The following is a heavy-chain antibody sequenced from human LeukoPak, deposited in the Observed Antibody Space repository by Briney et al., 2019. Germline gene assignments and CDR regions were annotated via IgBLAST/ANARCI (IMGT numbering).Heavy chain of an antibody. V-gene: IGHV4-30-2*01. Sequence: PSQTLSLTCAVSGGSISSGGYSRSWIRQPPGKGLECLGYIYHSGITYYNPSLKSRVTMSVDRSKNQFSLKLSSVTAADTAVYYCARGSGSYYHFDYWGQGTLVTVSS. CDR2: IYHSGIT. CDR3: ARGSGSYYHFDY. D-gene: IGHD1-26*01. J-gene: IGHJ4*02. CDR1: GGSISSGGYS.